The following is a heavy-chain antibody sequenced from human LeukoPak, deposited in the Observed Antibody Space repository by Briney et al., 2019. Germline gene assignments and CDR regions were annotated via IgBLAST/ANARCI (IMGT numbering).Heavy chain of an antibody. CDR1: GGSISGSSYY. Sequence: KTSETLSLTCTVSGGSISGSSYYWGWIRQPPGKGMEWIGNIYNSGSTYYNPSLKSRVTISADRSKNQFSLKLSSVTAADTAVYYCARSPGGAYFDCWGQGTLVTVSS. J-gene: IGHJ4*02. V-gene: IGHV4-39*01. CDR3: ARSPGGAYFDC. D-gene: IGHD3-16*01. CDR2: IYNSGST.